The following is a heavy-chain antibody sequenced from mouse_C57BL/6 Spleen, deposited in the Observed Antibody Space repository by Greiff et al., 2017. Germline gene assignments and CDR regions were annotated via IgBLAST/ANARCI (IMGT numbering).Heavy chain of an antibody. Sequence: QVQLQQSGAELMMPGASVQLSCKATGYTFTGYWIEWVKQRPGHGLEWIGELLPGSGSTNYNEKFKGKATFTADTSSNTAYMLLRSLTTEDSAIYYCAETMVTTGEFAYWGQGTLVTVSA. CDR2: LLPGSGST. CDR3: AETMVTTGEFAY. V-gene: IGHV1-9*01. CDR1: GYTFTGYW. J-gene: IGHJ3*01. D-gene: IGHD2-2*01.